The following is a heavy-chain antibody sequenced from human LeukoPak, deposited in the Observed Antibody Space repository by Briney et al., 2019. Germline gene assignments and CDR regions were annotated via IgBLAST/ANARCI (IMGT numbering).Heavy chain of an antibody. CDR3: ARRSRYRGPDY. J-gene: IGHJ4*02. Sequence: PSETLSLTCTVSGGSISSSSYYWGWIRQPPGKGLEWIGSIYYSGSTYYNPTLKSRVTISVDTSKNQFSLKLSSVTAADTAVYYCARRSRYRGPDYWGQGTLVTVSS. CDR2: IYYSGST. D-gene: IGHD2-2*01. V-gene: IGHV4-39*01. CDR1: GGSISSSSYY.